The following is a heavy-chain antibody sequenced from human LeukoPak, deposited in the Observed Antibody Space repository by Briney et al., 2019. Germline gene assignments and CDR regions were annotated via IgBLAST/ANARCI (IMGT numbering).Heavy chain of an antibody. D-gene: IGHD6-6*01. CDR1: GFTFSSYS. Sequence: GGSLRLSCAASGFTFSSYSMNWVRQAPGKGLEWVSSISSSSYIYYADSVKGRFTISRDNAKNSLYLQMNSLRAEDTAAYYCARDSSSVPFFAYWGQGTLVTVSS. CDR2: ISSSSYI. V-gene: IGHV3-21*01. CDR3: ARDSSSVPFFAY. J-gene: IGHJ4*02.